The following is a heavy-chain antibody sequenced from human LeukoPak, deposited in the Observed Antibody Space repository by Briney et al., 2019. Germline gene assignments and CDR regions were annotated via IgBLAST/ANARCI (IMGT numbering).Heavy chain of an antibody. D-gene: IGHD6-6*01. CDR3: ACSYDTSHY. CDR1: GYNFAGYW. CDR2: IYPRDSDA. V-gene: IGHV5-51*01. J-gene: IGHJ4*02. Sequence: GESLKISCKGSGYNFAGYWIAWVRQMPGKGLEWMGIIYPRDSDARYSPSFQGQVTISADKSINTAYLQWSSLKASDTAIYYCACSYDTSHYWGQGTLVTVSS.